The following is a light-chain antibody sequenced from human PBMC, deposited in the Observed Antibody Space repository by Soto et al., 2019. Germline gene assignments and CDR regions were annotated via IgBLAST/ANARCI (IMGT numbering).Light chain of an antibody. J-gene: IGKJ4*01. CDR3: EHAHIFPLT. CDR2: ATS. Sequence: DIQLTQSPSSLSASVGDRVTITCRASQDIKNWLAWYQQTPGKAPKLLIYATSSLQSGVPSRFSGSGSGTDFTLTISNLQPEDFATDYCEHAHIFPLTFGGGTKVEIE. V-gene: IGKV1-12*01. CDR1: QDIKNW.